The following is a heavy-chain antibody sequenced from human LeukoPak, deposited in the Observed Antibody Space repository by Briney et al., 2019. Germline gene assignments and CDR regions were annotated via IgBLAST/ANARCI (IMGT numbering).Heavy chain of an antibody. CDR3: ASGGSVSVGYYYYYGMDV. D-gene: IGHD2-15*01. CDR2: MNPNSGNT. J-gene: IGHJ6*02. Sequence: ASVKVSCKASGYTFTSYDINWVRQATGQGLEWMGWMNPNSGNTGYAQKFQGRVTMTRNTSISTAYMELSSLRSEDTAVYYCASGGSVSVGYYYYYGMDVWGQGTMVTVSS. CDR1: GYTFTSYD. V-gene: IGHV1-8*01.